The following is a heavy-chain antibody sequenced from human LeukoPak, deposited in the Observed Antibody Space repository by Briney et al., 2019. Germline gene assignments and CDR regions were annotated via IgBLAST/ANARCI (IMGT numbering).Heavy chain of an antibody. Sequence: ASVKVSCKASGYTFTNSYLHWVRQAPGQGLEWMGMIYPRDGSTSYAQNFQGRVTVTRDTSTTTVRMELRGLRSEDTAVYYCARDQEGFDYWGQGTVVTVSS. CDR1: GYTFTNSY. V-gene: IGHV1-46*01. CDR2: IYPRDGST. CDR3: ARDQEGFDY. J-gene: IGHJ4*02.